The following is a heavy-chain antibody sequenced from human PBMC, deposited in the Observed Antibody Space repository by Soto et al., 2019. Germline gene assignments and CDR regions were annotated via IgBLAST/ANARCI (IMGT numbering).Heavy chain of an antibody. Sequence: SGPTLVNPTETLTLTCTVSGFSLSNARMGVSWIRQPPGKALEWLAHIFSNDEKSYSTSLKSRLTISKDTSKSQVVLTMTNMDPVDTATYYCARIRSSSWYNWFDPWGQGTLVTVCS. CDR3: ARIRSSSWYNWFDP. V-gene: IGHV2-26*01. CDR1: GFSLSNARMG. D-gene: IGHD6-13*01. J-gene: IGHJ5*02. CDR2: IFSNDEK.